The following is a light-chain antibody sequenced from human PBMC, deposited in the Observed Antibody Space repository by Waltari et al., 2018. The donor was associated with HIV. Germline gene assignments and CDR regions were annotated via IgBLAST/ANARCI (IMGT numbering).Light chain of an antibody. V-gene: IGLV1-47*01. J-gene: IGLJ2*01. CDR3: VAWDDSLRGVV. Sequence: SVLTQPPSASGTPGQRVTISCSGSTSNIRSNDVFWYQHLPGAAPKLPIHRNNQRPSGVPDRFSGSTSGTSASLAISGLRSEDEADYYCVAWDDSLRGVVFGGGTKVAAL. CDR1: TSNIRSND. CDR2: RNN.